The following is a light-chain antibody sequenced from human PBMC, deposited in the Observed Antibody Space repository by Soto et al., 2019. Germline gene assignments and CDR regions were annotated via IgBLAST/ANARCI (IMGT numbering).Light chain of an antibody. V-gene: IGLV2-14*01. CDR3: SSYTSSSTQA. CDR2: EVS. Sequence: QSALTQPASVSGSPGQSITISCTGTSSDVGGYNYVSWYQQHPGKAPKLMIYEVSNRPSGVSNRFSGSKSGNTASLTISGLQAEDEADYYCSSYTSSSTQAFGTGTNVTVL. J-gene: IGLJ1*01. CDR1: SSDVGGYNY.